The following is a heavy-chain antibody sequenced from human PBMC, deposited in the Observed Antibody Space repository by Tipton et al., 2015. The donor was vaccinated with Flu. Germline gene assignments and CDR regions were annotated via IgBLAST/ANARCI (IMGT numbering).Heavy chain of an antibody. D-gene: IGHD3-22*01. CDR1: GGSISSGGYY. J-gene: IGHJ4*02. Sequence: LSCTVSGGSISSGGYYWSWIRQHPGKGLEWIGYIYYSGSTYYNPSLKSRVTISVDTPKNQFSLKLSSVTAADTAVYYCAREGDYYDSSGPISLFYYWGQGTLVTVSS. CDR3: AREGDYYDSSGPISLFYY. V-gene: IGHV4-31*03. CDR2: IYYSGST.